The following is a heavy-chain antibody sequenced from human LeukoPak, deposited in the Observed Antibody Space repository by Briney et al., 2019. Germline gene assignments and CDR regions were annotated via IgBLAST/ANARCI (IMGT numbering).Heavy chain of an antibody. V-gene: IGHV4-59*01. CDR2: IYYSGST. D-gene: IGHD2-2*01. CDR1: GGSISSYY. Sequence: KPSETLSLTCTVSGGSISSYYWSWIRQPPGKGLEWIGYIYYSGSTNYNPSLKSRVTISVDTSKNQFSLKLSSVTAADTAVYYCARTDTDDIVVVPSSYAFDIWGQGTMVTVSS. CDR3: ARTDTDDIVVVPSSYAFDI. J-gene: IGHJ3*02.